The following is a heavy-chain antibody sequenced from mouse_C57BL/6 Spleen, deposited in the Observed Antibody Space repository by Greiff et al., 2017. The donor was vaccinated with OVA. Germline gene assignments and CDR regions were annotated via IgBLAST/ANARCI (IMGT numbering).Heavy chain of an antibody. D-gene: IGHD2-2*01. V-gene: IGHV1-50*01. CDR1: GYTFTSYW. Sequence: QVQLKQPGAELVKPGASVKLSCKASGYTFTSYWMQWVKQRPGQGLEWIGEIDPSDSYTNYNQKFKGKATLTVDTSSSTAYMQLSSLTSEDSAVYYCARWLRGGENYAMDYWGQGTSVTVSS. J-gene: IGHJ4*01. CDR2: IDPSDSYT. CDR3: ARWLRGGENYAMDY.